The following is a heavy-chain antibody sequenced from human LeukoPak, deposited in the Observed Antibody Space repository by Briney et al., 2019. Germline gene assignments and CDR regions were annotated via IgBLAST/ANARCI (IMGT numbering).Heavy chain of an antibody. CDR1: GGSIRSNYY. CDR2: IYYSGST. D-gene: IGHD6-19*01. V-gene: IGHV4-39*01. Sequence: PSETLSLTCTVSGGSIRSNYYWGWIRQPPGKGLEWIGSIYYSGSTYYMPSLQSRVTISVDTSKNQFFLKLNSVTAADTAVYYCARISSDWPHYYMDVWGKGTTVTVSS. CDR3: ARISSDWPHYYMDV. J-gene: IGHJ6*03.